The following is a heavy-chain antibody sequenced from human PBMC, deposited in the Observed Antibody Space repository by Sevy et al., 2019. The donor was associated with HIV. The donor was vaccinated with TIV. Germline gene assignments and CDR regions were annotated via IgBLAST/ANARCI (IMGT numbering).Heavy chain of an antibody. Sequence: GGSLRLSCAASEFTFSSYGMSWVRQAPGKGLEWVSGISASGGSTYYADSVKGRFTISRDNSKNTVFLQMNSLSPDDTALYYCARGPYNSGLRFDFWGQGTLVTVSS. J-gene: IGHJ4*02. CDR3: ARGPYNSGLRFDF. V-gene: IGHV3-23*01. CDR1: EFTFSSYG. D-gene: IGHD5-12*01. CDR2: ISASGGST.